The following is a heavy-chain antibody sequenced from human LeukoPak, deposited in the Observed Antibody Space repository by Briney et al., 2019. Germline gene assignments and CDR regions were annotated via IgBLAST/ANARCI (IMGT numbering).Heavy chain of an antibody. CDR3: ARSYSGSYAVFDY. D-gene: IGHD1-26*01. CDR1: GGSISSSNW. V-gene: IGHV4-4*02. J-gene: IGHJ4*02. CDR2: IYHSGST. Sequence: SGTLSLTCAVSGGSISSSNWWSWVRQPPGKGLEWIGEIYHSGSTNYNPSPKSRVTISVDKSKNQFSLKLSSVTAADTAVYYCARSYSGSYAVFDYWGQGTLVTVSS.